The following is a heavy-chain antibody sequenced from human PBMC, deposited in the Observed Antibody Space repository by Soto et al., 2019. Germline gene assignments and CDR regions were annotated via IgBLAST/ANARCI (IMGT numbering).Heavy chain of an antibody. J-gene: IGHJ6*02. D-gene: IGHD3-16*01. Sequence: PGGSLRLSCVASGFTFTNYWVHWVRQAPGRGLVWVSRINGDGSSRFYADSVRGRFTISRDNAENTLYLQMNSLRAEDTAVYYCARGVRKYYAMDVWGQGTTVTVSS. CDR2: INGDGSSR. V-gene: IGHV3-74*01. CDR1: GFTFTNYW. CDR3: ARGVRKYYAMDV.